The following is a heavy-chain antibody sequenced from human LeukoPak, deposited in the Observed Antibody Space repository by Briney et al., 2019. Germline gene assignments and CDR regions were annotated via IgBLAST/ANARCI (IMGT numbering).Heavy chain of an antibody. V-gene: IGHV3-23*01. Sequence: QPGGSLRLSCAASGFTFSSYGMSWVRQAPGKGLEWVSAISGSGGSTYYADSVRGRFTISRDNSKNTLYVQLNSLRAEDTAVYFCAKNAYSSGPNHLDYWGQGTLVTVSS. CDR3: AKNAYSSGPNHLDY. J-gene: IGHJ4*02. CDR1: GFTFSSYG. CDR2: ISGSGGST. D-gene: IGHD6-19*01.